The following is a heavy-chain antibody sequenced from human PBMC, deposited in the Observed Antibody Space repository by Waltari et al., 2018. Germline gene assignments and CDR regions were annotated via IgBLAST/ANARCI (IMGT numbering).Heavy chain of an antibody. V-gene: IGHV3-72*01. J-gene: IGHJ4*02. CDR1: GFSLSDYY. CDR3: ARRYGSGHHFDY. CDR2: RRDKAHKYTT. Sequence: EVQLVESGGGLVQPGGSLRLSCVASGFSLSDYYMDWVRQAPGKGREWVGRRRDKAHKYTTEYAASVKGRFTISRDDSERSLVLELNGLKTEDSAVYYCARRYGSGHHFDYWGQGALVTVSS. D-gene: IGHD6-25*01.